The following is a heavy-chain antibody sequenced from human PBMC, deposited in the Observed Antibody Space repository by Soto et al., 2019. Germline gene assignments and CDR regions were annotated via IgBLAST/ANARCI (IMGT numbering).Heavy chain of an antibody. V-gene: IGHV3-11*06. CDR1: GFTFSDYY. Sequence: GGSLRLSCASSGFTFSDYYMSWIRQAPGKGLEWLSYISPGSRYPAYADSVKGRFTISRDNARRSLSLQMNSLTVDDTAIYYCVRGGGGGLFDPWGQGSMVTVSS. J-gene: IGHJ5*02. D-gene: IGHD2-15*01. CDR3: VRGGGGGLFDP. CDR2: ISPGSRYP.